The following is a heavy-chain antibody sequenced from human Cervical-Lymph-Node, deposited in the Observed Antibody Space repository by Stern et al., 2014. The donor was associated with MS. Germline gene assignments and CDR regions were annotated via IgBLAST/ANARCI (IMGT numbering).Heavy chain of an antibody. J-gene: IGHJ4*02. CDR3: ARSYDFPIFDS. Sequence: QLVQSGAEVKKPGASVKVSCKASGYTFSTYAMHLVRQAPGQRLEWMGWIIAGNGNTKYAQNFQGRVTINRDTSASTAYMELSSLRSEDTAVYYCARSYDFPIFDSWGQGTLVTVSS. CDR1: GYTFSTYA. V-gene: IGHV1-3*01. D-gene: IGHD3-3*01. CDR2: IIAGNGNT.